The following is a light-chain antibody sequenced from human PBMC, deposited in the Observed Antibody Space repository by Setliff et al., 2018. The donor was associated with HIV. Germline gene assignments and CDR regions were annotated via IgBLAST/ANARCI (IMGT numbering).Light chain of an antibody. V-gene: IGLV1-44*01. J-gene: IGLJ1*01. Sequence: QSVLTQTPSASETPGQRVTISCSGSSSNIGSNTVNWYQQLPGTAPKLFIYSNDQRPSGVPGRFSGSKSGTSASLAISGLQSEDEADYYCATWDDSLKGYVFGTGTKVTVL. CDR3: ATWDDSLKGYV. CDR1: SSNIGSNT. CDR2: SND.